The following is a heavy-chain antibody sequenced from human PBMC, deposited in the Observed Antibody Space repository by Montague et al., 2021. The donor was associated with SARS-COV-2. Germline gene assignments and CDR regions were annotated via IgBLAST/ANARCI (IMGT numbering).Heavy chain of an antibody. D-gene: IGHD2-2*01. CDR3: ARARQDVVVPALGIGAYYYYYYMDL. V-gene: IGHV4-34*01. CDR2: INHSGST. CDR1: GGSFSGYY. Sequence: SETLSLTCAVYGGSFSGYYWSWIRQPPGKGLEWIGEINHSGSTNXNPSLKSRVTISVDTSKNQFSLKLSSVTAADTAVYYCARARQDVVVPALGIGAYYYYYYMDLWGKGTTVTGFS. J-gene: IGHJ6*03.